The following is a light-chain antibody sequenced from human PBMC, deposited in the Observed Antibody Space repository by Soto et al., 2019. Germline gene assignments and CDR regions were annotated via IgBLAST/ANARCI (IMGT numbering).Light chain of an antibody. J-gene: IGKJ1*01. V-gene: IGKV1-5*03. CDR1: QXIXTW. CDR3: QQYDSYSLWM. CDR2: KAS. Sequence: IQXTQSPSTLSASVGDRVTITCRASQXIXTWLAWYQQKPGKAPNLLIYKASSLESGVPSRFSGSGSGTEFTLTISSLQPDDFATYYCQQYDSYSLWMFGQGTKVEIK.